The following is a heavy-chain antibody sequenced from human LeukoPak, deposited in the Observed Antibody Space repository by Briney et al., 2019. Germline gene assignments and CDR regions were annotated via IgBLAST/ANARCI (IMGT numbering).Heavy chain of an antibody. CDR2: IYSGGST. D-gene: IGHD3-22*01. J-gene: IGHJ4*02. CDR1: GFIFSSFS. Sequence: PGGSLRLSCAASGFIFSSFSMNWVRQVPGKGLEWVSVIYSGGSTYYADSVKGRFTISRDNSKNTLYLQMNSLRAEDTAVYYCARDRSTYYYDSSGYISWGQGTLVTVSS. CDR3: ARDRSTYYYDSSGYIS. V-gene: IGHV3-53*01.